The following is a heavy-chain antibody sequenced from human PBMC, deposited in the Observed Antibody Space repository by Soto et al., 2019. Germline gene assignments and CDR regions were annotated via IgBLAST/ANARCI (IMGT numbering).Heavy chain of an antibody. J-gene: IGHJ4*02. V-gene: IGHV4-39*01. Sequence: QLQLQESGPGLVKPSETLSVTCAVSGDSISNFIYYWAWIRQSPGKGLEWIGSVYNSVSTHYNPSLRSRITISVDTSQSQFSLKLKSVTAADTGVYYCARNASSITESFASENFFGGGFAHWGQGTLVTVSS. D-gene: IGHD3-16*01. CDR1: GDSISNFIYY. CDR3: ARNASSITESFASENFFGGGFAH. CDR2: VYNSVST.